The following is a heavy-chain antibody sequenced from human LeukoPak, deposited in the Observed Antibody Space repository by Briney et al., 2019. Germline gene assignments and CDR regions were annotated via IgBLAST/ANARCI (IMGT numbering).Heavy chain of an antibody. CDR2: ISSSSSYI. Sequence: PGGSLRLSCAASGFTFSSYSMNWVRQAPGKGLEWVSSISSSSSYIYYADSVKGRFTISRDNAKNSLYLQMNSLRAEDTAVYYCATDLVIAAAARAEYFQHWGQGTLVTVSS. J-gene: IGHJ1*01. V-gene: IGHV3-21*01. D-gene: IGHD6-13*01. CDR3: ATDLVIAAAARAEYFQH. CDR1: GFTFSSYS.